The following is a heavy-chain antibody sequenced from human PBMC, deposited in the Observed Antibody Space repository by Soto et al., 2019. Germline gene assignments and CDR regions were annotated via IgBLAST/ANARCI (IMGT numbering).Heavy chain of an antibody. CDR3: ARDGVSDWYFDL. Sequence: EVQLLESGGGLVQPGGSLRLSCAASGFTFSSYAMSWVRQAPGKGLEWVSGVSASGGSTSYADSVKGRFTISRDNSKDTLSLQLDSLRTEDTAVYYCARDGVSDWYFDLWGRGTLVTVSS. CDR2: VSASGGST. J-gene: IGHJ2*01. V-gene: IGHV3-23*01. D-gene: IGHD2-8*01. CDR1: GFTFSSYA.